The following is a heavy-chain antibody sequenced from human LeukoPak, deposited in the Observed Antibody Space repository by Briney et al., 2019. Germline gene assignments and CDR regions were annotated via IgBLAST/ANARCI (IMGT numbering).Heavy chain of an antibody. V-gene: IGHV1-2*02. J-gene: IGHJ4*02. D-gene: IGHD7-27*01. CDR1: GYTLTELS. CDR2: INPNSGGT. CDR3: ARGPETGRDY. Sequence: GASVKVSCKVSGYTLTELSMHWVRQAPGQGLEWMGWINPNSGGTNYAQKFQGRVTMTRDTSISTAYMELSRLRSDDTAVYYCARGPETGRDYWGQGTLVTVSS.